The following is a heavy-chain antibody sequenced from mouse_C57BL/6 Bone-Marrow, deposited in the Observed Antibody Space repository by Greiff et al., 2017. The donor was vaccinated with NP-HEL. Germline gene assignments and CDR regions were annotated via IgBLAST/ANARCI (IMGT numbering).Heavy chain of an antibody. D-gene: IGHD1-1*01. CDR2: IDPNSGGT. CDR3: ARYYYGSSSFDY. Sequence: QVQLQQSGAELVKPGASVKLSCKASGYTFTSYLMHWVKQRPGRGLEWIGRIDPNSGGTKHNEKFKSKATLTVDKPSSKAYMQLNSLTSEDSAVYYCARYYYGSSSFDYWGQGTTLTVSS. CDR1: GYTFTSYL. V-gene: IGHV1-72*01. J-gene: IGHJ2*01.